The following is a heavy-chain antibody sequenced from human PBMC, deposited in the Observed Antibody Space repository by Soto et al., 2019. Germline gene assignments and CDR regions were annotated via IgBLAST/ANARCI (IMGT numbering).Heavy chain of an antibody. CDR3: AREPPSNSSSSKLDD. D-gene: IGHD6-6*01. V-gene: IGHV4-61*01. J-gene: IGHJ4*02. CDR1: GGSVSSGSYY. Sequence: SETLSLTCTVSGGSVSSGSYYWSWIRQPPGKGLEWIGYIYYSGSTNYNPSLKSRVTISVDTSKNQFSLKLSSVTAADTAVYCCAREPPSNSSSSKLDDWGQGTLVTVSS. CDR2: IYYSGST.